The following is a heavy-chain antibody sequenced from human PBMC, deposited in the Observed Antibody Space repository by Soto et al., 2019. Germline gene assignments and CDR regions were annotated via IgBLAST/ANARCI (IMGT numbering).Heavy chain of an antibody. V-gene: IGHV3-53*02. CDR3: GSITVDAGFYP. J-gene: IGHJ5*02. CDR2: IHSDGGT. Sequence: EVQLVERGGGLIQPGGSLRLSCAASGFNVIYNYMSWVRQAPGKVLEWVSIIHSDGGTHYADSVRGRFTISRAISRNTIYLQMNSRRADDTAVDYCGSITVDAGFYPWGQGTMVTVSS. CDR1: GFNVIYNY. D-gene: IGHD6-19*01.